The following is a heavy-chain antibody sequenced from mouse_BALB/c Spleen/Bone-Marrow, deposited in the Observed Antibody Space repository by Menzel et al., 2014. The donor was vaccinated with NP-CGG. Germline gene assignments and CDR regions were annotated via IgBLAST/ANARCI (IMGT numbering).Heavy chain of an antibody. J-gene: IGHJ4*01. V-gene: IGHV1-20*02. CDR1: GYSFTGYF. CDR3: ARGGLLRAMDY. Sequence: DVKLVESGPELVKPGASVKISCKASGYSFTGYFMNWVMQSHEKSLEWIGRINPYNGDTFYNQKFKGKATLTVDKSSSTAHIELRSLASEDSAVYYCARGGLLRAMDYWGQGTSVTVSS. CDR2: INPYNGDT. D-gene: IGHD2-3*01.